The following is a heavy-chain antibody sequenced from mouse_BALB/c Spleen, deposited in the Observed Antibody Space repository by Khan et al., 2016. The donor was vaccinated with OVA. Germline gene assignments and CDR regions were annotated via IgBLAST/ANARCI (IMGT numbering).Heavy chain of an antibody. CDR1: GYTFTSYW. J-gene: IGHJ3*01. CDR3: ARREKYGYDPSWFAY. CDR2: INPSDSET. V-gene: IGHV1-61*01. D-gene: IGHD2-2*01. Sequence: QVQLQQSGAELVRPGASVKLSCKASGYTFTSYWMNWVRQRPGQGLDWIGKINPSDSETHYNQMLKDKATLPVDKSSGTASMQLSSLTSEDSAVDYCARREKYGYDPSWFAYWGQGTLVTVSA.